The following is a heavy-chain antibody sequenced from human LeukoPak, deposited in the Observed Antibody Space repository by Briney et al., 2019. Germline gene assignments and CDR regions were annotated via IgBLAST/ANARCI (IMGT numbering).Heavy chain of an antibody. CDR1: GFTFYNYG. Sequence: PGGSLRLSRGASGFTFYNYGMHWAPPAPDEGVVCVGVIWYDGSNKYYADSVTGRFTISRDNSENTLYLQMNSLRAEDTAVYYCARTNERYSNYNLFDYWGQGTLVTVSS. J-gene: IGHJ4*02. D-gene: IGHD4-11*01. CDR2: IWYDGSNK. CDR3: ARTNERYSNYNLFDY. V-gene: IGHV3-33*01.